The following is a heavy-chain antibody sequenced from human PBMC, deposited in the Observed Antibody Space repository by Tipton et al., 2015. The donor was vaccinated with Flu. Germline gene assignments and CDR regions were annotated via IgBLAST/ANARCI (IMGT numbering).Heavy chain of an antibody. CDR3: AKGGLAVAGTLFDY. V-gene: IGHV3-30*18. CDR2: ISYDGSNK. Sequence: CAASGFTFSSYGMHWVRQAPGKGLEWVAVISYDGSNKYYADSVKGRFTISRDNSKNTLYLQMNSLRAEDTAVYYCAKGGLAVAGTLFDYWGQGTLVTVSS. D-gene: IGHD6-19*01. J-gene: IGHJ4*02. CDR1: GFTFSSYG.